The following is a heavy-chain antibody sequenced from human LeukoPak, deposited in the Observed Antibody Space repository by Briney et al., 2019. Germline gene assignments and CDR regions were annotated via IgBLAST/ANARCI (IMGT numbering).Heavy chain of an antibody. D-gene: IGHD2-15*01. CDR2: IYTSGST. CDR3: ARSLGYCSGGSCFDY. Sequence: SETLSLPCTVTGGSITSGSYYGSWIRQPAGKGLAWIGRIYTSGSTNYNPSLKSRVTISVDTSKNQFSLKLSSVTAADTAVYYCARSLGYCSGGSCFDYWGQGTLVTVSS. V-gene: IGHV4-61*02. J-gene: IGHJ4*02. CDR1: GGSITSGSYY.